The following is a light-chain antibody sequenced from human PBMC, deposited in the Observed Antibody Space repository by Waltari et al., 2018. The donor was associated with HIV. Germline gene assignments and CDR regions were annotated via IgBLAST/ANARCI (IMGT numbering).Light chain of an antibody. Sequence: DIVMTQSPDSLPVSLGERATISCKSSQTVFYSSRNKTYLAWYHQRPGQPPKLLISWASIRESGVPDRFSGSGSTTDFTLTISSLQAEDVAIYYCQQYFNFPYTFGQGTKLEIK. CDR1: QTVFYSSRNKTY. V-gene: IGKV4-1*01. CDR3: QQYFNFPYT. CDR2: WAS. J-gene: IGKJ2*01.